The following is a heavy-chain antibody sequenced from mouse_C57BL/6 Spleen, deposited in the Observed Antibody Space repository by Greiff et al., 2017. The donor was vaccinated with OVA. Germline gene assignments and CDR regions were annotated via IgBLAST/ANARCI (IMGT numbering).Heavy chain of an antibody. D-gene: IGHD2-5*01. V-gene: IGHV5-9*01. CDR1: GFTFSSYT. CDR2: ISGGGGNT. J-gene: IGHJ2*01. Sequence: EVQVVESGGGLVKPGGSLKLSCAASGFTFSSYTMSWVRQTPEKRLEWVATISGGGGNTYYPDSVKGRFTISRDNAKNTLYLQMSSLRSEDTALYYCAREGKNINSHLDFDYWGQGTTLTVSS. CDR3: AREGKNINSHLDFDY.